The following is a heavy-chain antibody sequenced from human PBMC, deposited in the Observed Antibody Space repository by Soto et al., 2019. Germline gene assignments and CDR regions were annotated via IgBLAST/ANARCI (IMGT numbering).Heavy chain of an antibody. V-gene: IGHV3-7*05. J-gene: IGHJ4*02. CDR2: IKQDGSEK. D-gene: IGHD6-19*01. Sequence: PGGSLRLSCAASGFTFSSYWMSWVRQAPGKGLEWVANIKQDGSEKYYVDSVKGRFTISRDNAKNPLYLQMNSLRAEDTAVYYCASSPYSSGWYYYFDYWGQGTLVTVSS. CDR3: ASSPYSSGWYYYFDY. CDR1: GFTFSSYW.